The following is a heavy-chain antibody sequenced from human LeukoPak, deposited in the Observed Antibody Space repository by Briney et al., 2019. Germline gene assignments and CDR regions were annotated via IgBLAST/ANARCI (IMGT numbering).Heavy chain of an antibody. J-gene: IGHJ3*02. CDR3: ARDHGSDDAFGI. V-gene: IGHV3-21*01. Sequence: GGSLRLPCAASGFTFSTYNMNWVRQAPGKGLEWVSSISTSGSSTFYADSMKGRFTISRDNAKSSLYLQMSSLRAEDTAVYYCARDHGSDDAFGIWGQGTMVTVSS. CDR1: GFTFSTYN. CDR2: ISTSGSST.